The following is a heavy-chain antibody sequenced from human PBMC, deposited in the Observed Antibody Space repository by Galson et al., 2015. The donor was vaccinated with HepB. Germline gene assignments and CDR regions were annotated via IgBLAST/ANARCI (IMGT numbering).Heavy chain of an antibody. J-gene: IGHJ3*02. CDR3: ATDPYYGDRIGFAFDI. CDR1: GYTLTELS. D-gene: IGHD4-17*01. CDR2: FDPGDGET. V-gene: IGHV1-24*01. Sequence: SVKVSCKVSGYTLTELSMHWVRQAPGKGLEWMGGFDPGDGETIYAQKFQGRVTMTEDTSTDTAYMELSSLRSEDTAVYYCATDPYYGDRIGFAFDIWGQGTMVTVSS.